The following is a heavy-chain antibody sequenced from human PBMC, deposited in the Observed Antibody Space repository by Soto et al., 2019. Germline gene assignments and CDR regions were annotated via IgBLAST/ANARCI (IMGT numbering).Heavy chain of an antibody. Sequence: QITLKESGPTLVKPTQTLTLTCTFSGFSLSTSGVGVGWIRQPPGKALEWLALLYWNDDKRYSPSLKSRLTITKATSKNQVVITMSNMDPVDTATYYCVSGSFPNWFDPWGQGTLVTVSS. CDR2: LYWNDDK. CDR3: VSGSFPNWFDP. V-gene: IGHV2-5*01. CDR1: GFSLSTSGVG. D-gene: IGHD3-10*01. J-gene: IGHJ5*02.